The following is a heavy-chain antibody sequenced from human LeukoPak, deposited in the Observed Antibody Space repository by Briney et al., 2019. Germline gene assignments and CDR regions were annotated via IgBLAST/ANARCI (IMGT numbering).Heavy chain of an antibody. CDR2: ISSSGSTI. CDR1: GFTFSSHE. CDR3: ARGYSSSWHHYYYYMDV. D-gene: IGHD6-13*01. J-gene: IGHJ6*03. Sequence: GGSLRLSCAASGFTFSSHEMNWVRQAPGKGLEWVSYISSSGSTIYYADSVKGRFTISRDNAKNSLYLQMNSLRAEDTAVYYCARGYSSSWHHYYYYMDVWGKGTTVTVSS. V-gene: IGHV3-48*03.